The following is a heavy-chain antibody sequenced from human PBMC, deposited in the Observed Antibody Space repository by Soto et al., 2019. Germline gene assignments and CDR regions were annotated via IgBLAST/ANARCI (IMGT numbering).Heavy chain of an antibody. CDR3: ARPYSSGWYYFDY. V-gene: IGHV3-33*01. CDR1: GFTFSSYG. D-gene: IGHD6-19*01. J-gene: IGHJ4*02. CDR2: IWYDGSNK. Sequence: QVQLVESGGGVVQPGRSLRLSCAASGFTFSSYGMHWVRQAPGKGLEWVAVIWYDGSNKYYADSVKGRFTISRDNSKNKLYLQMNSLRAEDTAVYYCARPYSSGWYYFDYWGQGTLVTVSS.